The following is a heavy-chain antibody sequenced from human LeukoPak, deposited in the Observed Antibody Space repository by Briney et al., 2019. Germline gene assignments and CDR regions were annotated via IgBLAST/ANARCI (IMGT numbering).Heavy chain of an antibody. CDR2: IYYSGST. V-gene: IGHV4-39*07. J-gene: IGHJ4*02. CDR1: GGSISSSSYY. D-gene: IGHD3-22*01. Sequence: SETLSLTCTVSGGSISSSSYYWGWIRQPPGKGLEWIGSIYYSGSTYYNPSLKSRVTISADTSKNQFSLKLSSVTAADTAVYYCARESYYYDSSGYYEGRDYWGQGTLVTVSS. CDR3: ARESYYYDSSGYYEGRDY.